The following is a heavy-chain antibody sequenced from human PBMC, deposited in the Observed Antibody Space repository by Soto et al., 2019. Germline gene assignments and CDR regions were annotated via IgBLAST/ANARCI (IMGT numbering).Heavy chain of an antibody. CDR3: ARDLNLGLAAG. CDR2: MSAYSGNT. Sequence: QVQLGQSGAEVKKPGASGKVSCKASGYTFTSYGISWVRQAPGQGLEWLGWMSAYSGNTKYAQKFQGRVTMTTDTSTSTAYMELRSLRDDDTAVYYCARDLNLGLAAGWGQGTLVTVSS. D-gene: IGHD6-13*01. CDR1: GYTFTSYG. J-gene: IGHJ4*01. V-gene: IGHV1-18*01.